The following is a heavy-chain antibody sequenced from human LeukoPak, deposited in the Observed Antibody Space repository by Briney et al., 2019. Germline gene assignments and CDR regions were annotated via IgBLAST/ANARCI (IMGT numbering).Heavy chain of an antibody. CDR2: IYSGGST. J-gene: IGHJ4*02. CDR1: GFTVSSNY. CDR3: AREAVGAIYFDY. Sequence: HPGGSLRLSCAASGFTVSSNYMSWVRQAPGKGLEWVSVIYSGGSTYYADSVKGRFTISRDNSKNTVYLQMNSLRAEDTAVYYCAREAVGAIYFDYWGQGTLVTVSS. D-gene: IGHD1-26*01. V-gene: IGHV3-53*05.